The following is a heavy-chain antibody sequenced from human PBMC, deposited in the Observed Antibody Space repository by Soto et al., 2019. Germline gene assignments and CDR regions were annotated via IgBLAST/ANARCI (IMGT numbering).Heavy chain of an antibody. V-gene: IGHV3-49*03. CDR2: IRSKAYGGTT. J-gene: IGHJ4*02. CDR3: TRDYGDYVRYY. Sequence: GGSLRLSCTASGFTFGDYAMSWLRQAPGKGLEWVGFIRSKAYGGTTEYAASVKGRFTISRDDSKSIAYLQMNSLKTEDTAVYYCTRDYGDYVRYYWGQGTLVTVSS. CDR1: GFTFGDYA. D-gene: IGHD4-17*01.